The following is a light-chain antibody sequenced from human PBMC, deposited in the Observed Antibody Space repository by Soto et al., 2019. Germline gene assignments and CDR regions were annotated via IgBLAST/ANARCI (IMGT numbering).Light chain of an antibody. V-gene: IGLV1-51*02. CDR3: GTWDNSLNSYV. Sequence: QSLLTQPPSVSAAPGQKGTISCSRSSANIGNNYVSWFQLLPGTAPKLLIYENNKRPSGIPDRFSGSKSGTSATLGITGLQTGDEADYYCGTWDNSLNSYVFGAGTKDTVL. CDR2: ENN. CDR1: SANIGNNY. J-gene: IGLJ1*01.